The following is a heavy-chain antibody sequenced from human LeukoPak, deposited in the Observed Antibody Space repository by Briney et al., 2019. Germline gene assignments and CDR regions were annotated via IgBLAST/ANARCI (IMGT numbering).Heavy chain of an antibody. CDR2: ISDSGSTT. D-gene: IGHD3/OR15-3a*01. CDR3: ARSNYFDY. J-gene: IGHJ4*02. Sequence: GGSLRLSCAASGVNFSTYAMNWVRQVPGKGLEWVSLISDSGSTTYHADSVKGRFTISRDNSKNTLYLQMNSLRAEDTAVYYCARSNYFDYWGQGTLVTVSS. CDR1: GVNFSTYA. V-gene: IGHV3-23*01.